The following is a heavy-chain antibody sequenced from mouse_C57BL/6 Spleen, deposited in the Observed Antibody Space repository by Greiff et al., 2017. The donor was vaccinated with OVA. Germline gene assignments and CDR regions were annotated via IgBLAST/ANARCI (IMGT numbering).Heavy chain of an antibody. CDR3: AREDGSSYVWYFDV. CDR1: GFTFSDYY. D-gene: IGHD1-1*01. J-gene: IGHJ1*03. CDR2: INYDGSST. Sequence: EVQRVESEGGLVQPGSSMKLSCTASGFTFSDYYMAWVRQVPEKGLEWVANINYDGSSTYYLDSLKSRFIISRDNAKNILYLQMSSLKSEDTSTYYCAREDGSSYVWYFDVWGTGTTVTVSS. V-gene: IGHV5-16*01.